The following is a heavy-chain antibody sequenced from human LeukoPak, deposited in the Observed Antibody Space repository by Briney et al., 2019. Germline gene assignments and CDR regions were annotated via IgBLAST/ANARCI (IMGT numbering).Heavy chain of an antibody. V-gene: IGHV3-7*03. D-gene: IGHD1-26*01. J-gene: IGHJ4*02. CDR1: GFTFSSYW. Sequence: RGSLRLSCAASGFTFSSYWMSWVRQAPGKGLEWVANIKQDGSEKYYVDSVKGRFTISRDNAKNTLYLQMNSLRAKDTAVYYCASKSGRGDYWGQGTLVTVSS. CDR3: ASKSGRGDY. CDR2: IKQDGSEK.